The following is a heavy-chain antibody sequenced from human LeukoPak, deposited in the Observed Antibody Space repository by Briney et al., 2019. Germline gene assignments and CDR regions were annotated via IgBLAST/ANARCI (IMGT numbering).Heavy chain of an antibody. D-gene: IGHD2/OR15-2a*01. V-gene: IGHV1-2*02. Sequence: VSMKVSCKSSGFTFTDHYIHWVRQGPGQGLEWMGYIGPHSTFTSSPQEFQGRVTMTRDASMSTAYMELTRLTSDDTAVYYCVREGEGPLSKDFDYWGQGTLVTVSS. CDR1: GFTFTDHY. CDR3: VREGEGPLSKDFDY. J-gene: IGHJ4*02. CDR2: IGPHSTFT.